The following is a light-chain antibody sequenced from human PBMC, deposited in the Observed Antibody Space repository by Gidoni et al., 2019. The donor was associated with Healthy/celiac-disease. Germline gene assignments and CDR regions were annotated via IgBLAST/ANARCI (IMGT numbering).Light chain of an antibody. CDR2: ASS. Sequence: SGGDRVTITSRARHVMSNYLAWYQQKAEKVPLLLFYASSTLQSMVPSLFSGGGAGTDFTLTISILQAEDVATYCRQNYNSASWTFGQGTKVEIK. CDR3: QNYNSASWT. CDR1: HVMSNY. J-gene: IGKJ1*01. V-gene: IGKV1-27*01.